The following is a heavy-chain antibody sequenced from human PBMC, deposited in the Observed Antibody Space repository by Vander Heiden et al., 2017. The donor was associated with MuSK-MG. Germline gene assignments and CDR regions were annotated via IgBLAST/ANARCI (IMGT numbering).Heavy chain of an antibody. CDR2: IYYSGST. CDR1: GGSISSSSYY. CDR3: ARTGHEYGDSDD. V-gene: IGHV4-39*01. D-gene: IGHD4-17*01. J-gene: IGHJ4*02. Sequence: QLQLQESGPGLVKPSETLSLTCTVSGGSISSSSYYWGWIRQPPGKGLEWIGSIYYSGSTYYNPALKSRVTISVDTSKKKFSLKLRSVTAADTAVYYFARTGHEYGDSDDWGQGTMVTVYS.